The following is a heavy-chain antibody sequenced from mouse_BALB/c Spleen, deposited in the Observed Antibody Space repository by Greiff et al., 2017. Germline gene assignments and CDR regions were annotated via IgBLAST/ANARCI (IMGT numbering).Heavy chain of an antibody. D-gene: IGHD2-10*02. J-gene: IGHJ4*01. Sequence: VKLQQSGAELVRPGTSVKVSCKASGYAFTNYLIEWVKQRPGQGLEWIGVINPGSGGTNYNEKFKGKATLTADKSSSTAYMQLSSLTSDDSAVYFCARSYGNYVDYAMDYWGQGTSVTVSS. CDR1: GYAFTNYL. CDR3: ARSYGNYVDYAMDY. V-gene: IGHV1-54*01. CDR2: INPGSGGT.